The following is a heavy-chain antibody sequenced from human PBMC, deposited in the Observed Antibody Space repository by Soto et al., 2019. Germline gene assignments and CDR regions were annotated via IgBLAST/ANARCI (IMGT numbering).Heavy chain of an antibody. CDR1: GFTFTTYA. J-gene: IGHJ4*02. CDR2: ISSDGYSK. D-gene: IGHD3-3*01. V-gene: IGHV3-30-3*01. CDR3: SREVYDFWSGFPGY. Sequence: QVQLVESGGGVVQPGRSLRLSCAASGFTFTTYAMHWVRQAPGKGLEWVAIISSDGYSKYYSDFVKGRFTISRDKSKNTLYLQMNSLRAEDTAVFYCSREVYDFWSGFPGYWGQGTLVTVSS.